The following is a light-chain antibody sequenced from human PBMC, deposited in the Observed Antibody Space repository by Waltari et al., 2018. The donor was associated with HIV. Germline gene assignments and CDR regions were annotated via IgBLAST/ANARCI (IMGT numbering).Light chain of an antibody. Sequence: DIQMTQSPSSLSASVGDRVTITCRAIQSISSYLNWYQQKPGKAPKLLIYAASSLQSGVPSRFSGSGSGTDFTLTISSLQPEDFATYYCQQSYSTLSFTFGPGTKVDIK. V-gene: IGKV1-39*01. J-gene: IGKJ3*01. CDR2: AAS. CDR1: QSISSY. CDR3: QQSYSTLSFT.